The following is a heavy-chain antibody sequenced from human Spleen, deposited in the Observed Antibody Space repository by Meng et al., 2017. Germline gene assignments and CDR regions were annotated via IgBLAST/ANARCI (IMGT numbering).Heavy chain of an antibody. CDR1: GFKFTSYY. Sequence: EEQLVESGGGLVKPGGSLRLSCAASGFKFTSYYMNWVRQAPGKGLEWVSYISASSSYVNYADSVKGRFTISRDNARNSLYLQMSSLRAEDTAVYYCARGDTIGAFLNWFDPWGQGTLVTVSS. J-gene: IGHJ5*02. CDR2: ISASSSYV. D-gene: IGHD3-9*01. V-gene: IGHV3-21*01. CDR3: ARGDTIGAFLNWFDP.